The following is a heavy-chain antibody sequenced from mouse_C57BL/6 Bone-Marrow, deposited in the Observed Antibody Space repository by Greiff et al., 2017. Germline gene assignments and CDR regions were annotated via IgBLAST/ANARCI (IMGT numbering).Heavy chain of an antibody. J-gene: IGHJ3*01. Sequence: QVQLQQPGAELVKPGASVKLSCKASGYTFTSYWMHWVKQRPGRGLEWIGRIDPNSGGTKDNEKFKSKATLTVDKPSSTAYMQLSSLTSEDSAVYYCAREGAIYYGNLAWFAYWGQGTLVTVSA. CDR2: IDPNSGGT. V-gene: IGHV1-72*01. CDR1: GYTFTSYW. CDR3: AREGAIYYGNLAWFAY. D-gene: IGHD2-1*01.